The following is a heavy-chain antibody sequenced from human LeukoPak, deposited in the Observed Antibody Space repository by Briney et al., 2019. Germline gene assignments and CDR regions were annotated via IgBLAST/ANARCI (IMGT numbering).Heavy chain of an antibody. J-gene: IGHJ4*02. CDR2: ISGSGGST. CDR1: GFTFSSYA. V-gene: IGHV3-23*01. D-gene: IGHD3-22*01. Sequence: GGSLRLSCAASGFTFSSYAMSWVRQAPGKGLEWVSAISGSGGSTYYADSVKGRFTISRDNSKNTLYLQMNSLRAEDTAMYYCAKDSAYYYDSSGYYYDWGQGTLVTVSS. CDR3: AKDSAYYYDSSGYYYD.